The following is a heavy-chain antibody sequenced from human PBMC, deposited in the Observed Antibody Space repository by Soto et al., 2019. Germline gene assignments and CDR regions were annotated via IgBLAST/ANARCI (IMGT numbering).Heavy chain of an antibody. V-gene: IGHV3-64*02. CDR1: GFTFSTNA. CDR2: ISSNGGST. J-gene: IGHJ4*02. D-gene: IGHD3-3*01. CDR3: ARSIHDFWSGYPQGFFDY. Sequence: GGSLRLSCAASGFTFSTNAMNWVRQAPGKGLEYVSAISSNGGSTFYADSVQGRFTISRDNSKNTLYLQVGSLRAEDMAVYYCARSIHDFWSGYPQGFFDYWGQGTLVTVSS.